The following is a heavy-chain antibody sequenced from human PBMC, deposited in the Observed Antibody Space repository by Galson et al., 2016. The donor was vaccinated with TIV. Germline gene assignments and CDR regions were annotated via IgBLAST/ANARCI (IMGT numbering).Heavy chain of an antibody. V-gene: IGHV3-23*01. J-gene: IGHJ6*02. CDR1: GFTFTTYG. Sequence: SLRLSCAATGFTFTTYGMTWVRQAPGKALEWVSFISGSGGSTYYADSVKGRFTISGDNSKNTLFLQMNSLRAEDTAVYYCTKVPSSGFSYYYGLDVWGQGTTVTVSS. CDR3: TKVPSSGFSYYYGLDV. D-gene: IGHD3-22*01. CDR2: ISGSGGST.